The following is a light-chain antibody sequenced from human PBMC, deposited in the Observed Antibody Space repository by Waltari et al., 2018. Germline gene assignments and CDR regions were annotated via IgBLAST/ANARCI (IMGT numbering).Light chain of an antibody. CDR2: WAS. J-gene: IGKJ3*01. V-gene: IGKV4-1*01. CDR1: QSIFYSSNNKNY. Sequence: DIVMTQSPDSLAVSLGERVSITCKSSQSIFYSSNNKNYLAGYQQKPGQPPKLLIYWASSREFGVPKRFSGSGSGTDFTLTISSLEAEDVAIYYCQQYYSMPLTFGPGTTVEI. CDR3: QQYYSMPLT.